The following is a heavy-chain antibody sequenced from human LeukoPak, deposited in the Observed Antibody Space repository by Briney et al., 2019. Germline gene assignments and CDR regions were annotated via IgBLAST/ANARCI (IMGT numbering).Heavy chain of an antibody. Sequence: SETLSLTCTVSGGSISSSSYYWGWIRQPPGKGLEWIGSIYYSGSTYYNPSLKSRVTISVDTSKNQFSLKLSSVTAADTAVYYCARHVFGPRVVVPAAIDYWGQGTLVTVSS. V-gene: IGHV4-39*01. CDR1: GGSISSSSYY. J-gene: IGHJ4*02. CDR3: ARHVFGPRVVVPAAIDY. CDR2: IYYSGST. D-gene: IGHD2-2*01.